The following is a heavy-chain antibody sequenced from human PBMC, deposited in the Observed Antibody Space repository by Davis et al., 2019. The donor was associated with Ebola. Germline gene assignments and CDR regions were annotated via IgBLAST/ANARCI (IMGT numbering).Heavy chain of an antibody. CDR2: IWYDGSDK. D-gene: IGHD5-12*01. CDR3: ARSGAVMATREYDFDY. Sequence: GESLKISCAASGFTFSSYAMHWVRQAPGKGLEWVAIIWYDGSDKYYAGSVKGRFTISRDNSKNTLYLQMNSLRAGDTAMYYCARSGAVMATREYDFDYWGQGTLVTVSS. J-gene: IGHJ4*02. V-gene: IGHV3-33*08. CDR1: GFTFSSYA.